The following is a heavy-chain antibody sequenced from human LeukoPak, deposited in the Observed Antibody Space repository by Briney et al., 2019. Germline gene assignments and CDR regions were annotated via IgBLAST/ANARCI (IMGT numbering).Heavy chain of an antibody. J-gene: IGHJ4*02. CDR2: IHHSGTT. V-gene: IGHV4-34*01. CDR1: GGSVRDYY. Sequence: SETLSLTCAVSGGSVRDYYWSWIRQPPGEGLEWIAEIHHSGTTKYNPSLASRVTISMDTSKNQFSLKLSSLTAADTAVYYCSSHVSAAAGGRWGPGTLVTVSS. D-gene: IGHD6-13*01. CDR3: SSHVSAAAGGR.